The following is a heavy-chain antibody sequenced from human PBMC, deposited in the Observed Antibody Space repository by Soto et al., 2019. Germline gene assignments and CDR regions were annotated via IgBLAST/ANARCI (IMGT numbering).Heavy chain of an antibody. CDR1: GGTFSSYA. V-gene: IGHV1-69*13. D-gene: IGHD1-1*01. J-gene: IGHJ6*02. Sequence: ASVKVSCKASGGTFSSYAISWVRQAPGQGLEWMGGIIPIFGTANYAQKFQGRVTITADESTSTAYMELSSLRSEDTAVYYCGGGGRGGPFQSYYYYGMDVWGQGTTVTVSS. CDR2: IIPIFGTA. CDR3: GGGGRGGPFQSYYYYGMDV.